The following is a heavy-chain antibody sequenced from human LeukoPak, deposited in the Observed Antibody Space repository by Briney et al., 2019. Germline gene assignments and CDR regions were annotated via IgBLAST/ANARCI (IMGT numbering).Heavy chain of an antibody. CDR3: ARAVSWGHNDY. CDR2: VNSDGSTT. V-gene: IGHV3-74*01. J-gene: IGHJ4*02. Sequence: GGSLRLSCAASGFTFTSYWMHWVRQAPGKGLGWVSSVNSDGSTTRYADSVKGRLTISRDNAKNTLYLQMNSLRAEDTAVYYCARAVSWGHNDYWGQGTLVTVSS. D-gene: IGHD3-16*01. CDR1: GFTFTSYW.